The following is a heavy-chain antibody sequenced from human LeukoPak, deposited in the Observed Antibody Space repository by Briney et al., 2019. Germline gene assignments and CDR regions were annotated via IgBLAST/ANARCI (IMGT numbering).Heavy chain of an antibody. J-gene: IGHJ4*02. CDR3: AKAPGIVVVVAGHLLDY. D-gene: IGHD2-15*01. CDR1: GFTFSSYA. CDR2: ISGSGGST. V-gene: IGHV3-23*01. Sequence: PGGSLRLSCAASGFTFSSYAMSWVRQAPGKGLEWVSAISGSGGSTYYADSVKGRFTISRDNSKNTLYLQMNSLRAEDTAVYYCAKAPGIVVVVAGHLLDYWGQGTLVTVSS.